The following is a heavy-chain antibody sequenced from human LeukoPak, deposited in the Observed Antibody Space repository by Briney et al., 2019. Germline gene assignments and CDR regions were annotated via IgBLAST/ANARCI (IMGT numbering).Heavy chain of an antibody. D-gene: IGHD3-9*01. CDR2: INPNSGGT. CDR1: GYTFTGYY. CDR3: ARDRKKGYYDILTGYYVY. Sequence: ASVKVSCKASGYTFTGYYMHWVRQAPGQGLEWMGWINPNSGGTNYAQKFQGRVTMTRDTSISTAYMELSRLRSDDTAVYCCARDRKKGYYDILTGYYVYWGQGTLVTVSS. V-gene: IGHV1-2*02. J-gene: IGHJ4*02.